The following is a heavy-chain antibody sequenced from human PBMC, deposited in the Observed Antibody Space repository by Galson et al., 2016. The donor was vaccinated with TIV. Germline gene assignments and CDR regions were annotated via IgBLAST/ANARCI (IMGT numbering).Heavy chain of an antibody. J-gene: IGHJ4*02. CDR2: INPDGGET. CDR1: GYTFPDYY. CDR3: ARAAPDQHFDY. V-gene: IGHV1-46*01. D-gene: IGHD6-13*01. Sequence: SVKVSCKASGYTFPDYYMHWVRQAPGEGLEWMGIINPDGGETNYTQKFQDRVIMSRDMSTTTVYMELSCLRSKDTAMYFCARAAPDQHFDYWGQGSLVTVSS.